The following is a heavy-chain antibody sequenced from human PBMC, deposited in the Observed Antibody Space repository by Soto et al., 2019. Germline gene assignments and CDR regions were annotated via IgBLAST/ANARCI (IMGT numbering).Heavy chain of an antibody. J-gene: IGHJ6*02. CDR3: ARERSSYYDF. V-gene: IGHV4-30-4*01. CDR1: GGSISSGDYY. D-gene: IGHD3-3*01. Sequence: PSETLSLACTVSGGSISSGDYYWSWIRQPPGKGLEWIGYIYYSGSTYYNPSLKSRVTISVDTPKNQFSLKLSSVTAADTAVYYCARERSSYYDFWSQGTTVTVSS. CDR2: IYYSGST.